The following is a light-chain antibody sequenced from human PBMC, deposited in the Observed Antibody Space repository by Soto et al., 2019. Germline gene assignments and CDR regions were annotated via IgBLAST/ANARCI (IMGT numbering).Light chain of an antibody. Sequence: DIQMTQSPSSLSASXGDRVTITCRASQSIASYLNWYQQKPGKAPNLLIYAASSLQSGVPSRFSGSGSGTDFTLTVSSLQPEDFATYYCQQSYNTPRTFGRGTKVDIK. CDR2: AAS. CDR1: QSIASY. V-gene: IGKV1-39*01. CDR3: QQSYNTPRT. J-gene: IGKJ1*01.